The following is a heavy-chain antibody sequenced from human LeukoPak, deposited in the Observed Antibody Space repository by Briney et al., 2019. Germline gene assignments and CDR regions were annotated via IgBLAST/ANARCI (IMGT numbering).Heavy chain of an antibody. D-gene: IGHD3-22*01. CDR1: GFTFSSYA. CDR2: ISGSGGST. J-gene: IGHJ4*02. Sequence: GGSLRLSCAASGFTFSSYAMSWVRQAPGKGLEWFSAISGSGGSTYYADSVKGRFTISRDNSKNTLYLQMNSLRAEDTAVYYCASYYYDSSGYPPLLCYWGQGTLVTVSS. CDR3: ASYYYDSSGYPPLLCY. V-gene: IGHV3-23*01.